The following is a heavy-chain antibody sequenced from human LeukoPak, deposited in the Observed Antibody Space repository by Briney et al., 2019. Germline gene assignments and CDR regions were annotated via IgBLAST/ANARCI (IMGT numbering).Heavy chain of an antibody. CDR2: IKRKADGGTT. CDR3: TTNDAFDI. V-gene: IGHV3-15*01. J-gene: IGHJ3*02. Sequence: GGSLRLSCAASGFTFSNAWMNWVRQAPGKGLEWVGRIKRKADGGTTDYAAPVKGRFTISRDDSKNTLYLQMNSLKTEDTAVYYCTTNDAFDIWGQGTMVTVSS. CDR1: GFTFSNAW.